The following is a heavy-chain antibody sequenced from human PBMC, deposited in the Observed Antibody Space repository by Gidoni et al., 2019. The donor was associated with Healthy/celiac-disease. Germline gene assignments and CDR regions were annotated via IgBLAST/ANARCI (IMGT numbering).Heavy chain of an antibody. CDR1: GGTFSSYA. CDR3: AITMVRGGASWFDP. D-gene: IGHD3-10*01. Sequence: VQLVQSGAEVQKPRSSVKVSCQASGGTFSSYAISWVRQAPGQGLEWMGRIIPILGIANYAQKFQGRVTITADKSTSTAYMELSSLRSEDTAVYYCAITMVRGGASWFDPWGQGTLVTVSS. CDR2: IIPILGIA. V-gene: IGHV1-69*04. J-gene: IGHJ5*02.